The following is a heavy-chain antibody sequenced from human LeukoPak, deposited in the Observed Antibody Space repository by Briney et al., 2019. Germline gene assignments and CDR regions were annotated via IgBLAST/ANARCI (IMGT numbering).Heavy chain of an antibody. CDR2: ISAYNGNT. V-gene: IGHV1-18*01. Sequence: ASVKVSCKASGCTFTSYGISWVRQAPGQGLEWMGWISAYNGNTNYAQKLQGRVTMTTDTSTSTAYMELRSLRSDDTAVYYCAREIPSVAGAYYFDYWGQGTLVTVSS. CDR3: AREIPSVAGAYYFDY. CDR1: GCTFTSYG. J-gene: IGHJ4*02. D-gene: IGHD6-19*01.